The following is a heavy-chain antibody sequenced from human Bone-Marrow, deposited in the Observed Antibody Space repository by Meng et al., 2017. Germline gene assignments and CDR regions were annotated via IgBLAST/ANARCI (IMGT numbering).Heavy chain of an antibody. J-gene: IGHJ5*02. V-gene: IGHV3-66*01. D-gene: IGHD2-2*01. CDR2: IYSGGNT. CDR3: AREVRGDCSGNSCYAVWFDP. CDR1: GFTVSSNY. Sequence: EVQLVESGGGLVQPGGSLRLSCAASGFTVSSNYMSWVRQAPGKGLEWVSVIYSGGNTYYADSVKGRFTISRDNSKNTLYLQMHSLRAEDTAVYYCAREVRGDCSGNSCYAVWFDPWGQGTLVTVSS.